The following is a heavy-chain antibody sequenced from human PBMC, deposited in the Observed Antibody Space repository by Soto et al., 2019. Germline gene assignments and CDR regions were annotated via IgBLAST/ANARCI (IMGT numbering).Heavy chain of an antibody. J-gene: IGHJ6*02. CDR1: GFTFSSYA. CDR3: ARYDDGDYYGSGSYYNVGYYYYGMDV. Sequence: PGGSLRLSCAASGFTFSSYAMHWVRQAPGKGLEWVAVISYDGSNKYYADSVKGRFTISRDNSKNTLYLQMNSLRAEDTAVYYCARYDDGDYYGSGSYYNVGYYYYGMDVWGQGTTVTVSS. CDR2: ISYDGSNK. D-gene: IGHD3-10*01. V-gene: IGHV3-30-3*01.